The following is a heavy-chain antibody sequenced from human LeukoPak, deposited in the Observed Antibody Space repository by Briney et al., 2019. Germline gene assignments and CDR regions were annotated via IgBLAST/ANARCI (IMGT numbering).Heavy chain of an antibody. J-gene: IGHJ4*02. CDR2: IYYSGST. V-gene: IGHV4-39*01. D-gene: IGHD5-18*01. Sequence: SETLSLTCTVSGGSISSSSYYWGWVRQPPGKGLEWIGSIYYSGSTYYNSSLKSRVTISVDTSKNQVSLKLSSVTAADTAVYYRARLRGYSYGDFDYWGQGTLVTVSS. CDR3: ARLRGYSYGDFDY. CDR1: GGSISSSSYY.